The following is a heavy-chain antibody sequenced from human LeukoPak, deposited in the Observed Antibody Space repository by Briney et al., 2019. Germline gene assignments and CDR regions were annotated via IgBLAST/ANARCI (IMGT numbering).Heavy chain of an antibody. Sequence: GGSLRLSCAASGFTFDDYTMHWVRQAPGKGLEWVSLITWDGGSTYYADSVKGRFTFSRDNSKNSLYLQMNSLRTEDTALYYCATSNYYDSSGYYRDYWGQGTLVTVSS. CDR2: ITWDGGST. D-gene: IGHD3-22*01. V-gene: IGHV3-43*01. CDR1: GFTFDDYT. J-gene: IGHJ4*02. CDR3: ATSNYYDSSGYYRDY.